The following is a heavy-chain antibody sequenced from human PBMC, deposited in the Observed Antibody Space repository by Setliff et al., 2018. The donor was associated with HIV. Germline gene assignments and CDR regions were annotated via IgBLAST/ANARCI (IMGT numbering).Heavy chain of an antibody. Sequence: ASVKVSCKASGFTFNHYALSWVRQAPGQRLEWMGWINAGNGNTKYSQKFQGRVTITRDTSASTAYMEVRSLRSDDTAVYYCARTDYGGNSGGNYFDYWGQGSLVTVSS. V-gene: IGHV1-3*01. CDR1: GFTFNHYA. CDR2: INAGNGNT. J-gene: IGHJ4*02. D-gene: IGHD4-17*01. CDR3: ARTDYGGNSGGNYFDY.